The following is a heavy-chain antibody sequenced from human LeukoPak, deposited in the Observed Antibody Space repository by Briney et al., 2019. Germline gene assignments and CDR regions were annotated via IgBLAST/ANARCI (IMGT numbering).Heavy chain of an antibody. D-gene: IGHD6-13*01. CDR1: GASISSSSNY. CDR2: MYYSGST. J-gene: IGHJ6*02. Sequence: SETLSLTCSVSGASISSSSNYWGWIRQPPGKGLEWIGSMYYSGSTYYNPSLKSRLTISVDTSKNQFSLKLSSVTAADTAVYYCASLGKQQLVLNYPYYYYGMDVWGQGTTVTVSS. CDR3: ASLGKQQLVLNYPYYYYGMDV. V-gene: IGHV4-39*07.